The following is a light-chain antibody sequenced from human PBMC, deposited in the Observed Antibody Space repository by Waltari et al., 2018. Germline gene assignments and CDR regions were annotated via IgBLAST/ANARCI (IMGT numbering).Light chain of an antibody. J-gene: IGLJ2*01. CDR1: SSNIGTRS. CDR2: STN. Sequence: QSVLTQPPSVSGTPGQRVSISCSGSSSNIGTRSVNWYQQVPGTAPKLLINSTNQRPSGVPERFSGSKSGTSASLAISGLQSEDEADYYCATWDDSLNGLFGGGTKLTVL. CDR3: ATWDDSLNGL. V-gene: IGLV1-44*01.